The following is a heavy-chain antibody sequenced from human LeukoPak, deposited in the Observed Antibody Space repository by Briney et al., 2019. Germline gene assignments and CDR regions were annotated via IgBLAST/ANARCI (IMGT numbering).Heavy chain of an antibody. J-gene: IGHJ6*02. Sequence: GGPLRLSCAASGFTFNSYGMHWVRQAPGKGLEWVAVIWYDGSNEYYADSVKGRFTISRDNSKNTLYLQMNSLRAEDTAVYYCAGDYGEYYYGMDVWGQGTTVTVSS. CDR3: AGDYGEYYYGMDV. V-gene: IGHV3-33*01. CDR2: IWYDGSNE. D-gene: IGHD4-17*01. CDR1: GFTFNSYG.